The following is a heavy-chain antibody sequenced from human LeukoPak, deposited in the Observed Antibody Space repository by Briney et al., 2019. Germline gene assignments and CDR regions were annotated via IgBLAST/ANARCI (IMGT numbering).Heavy chain of an antibody. Sequence: SETLSLTCTVSGGSISSYYWSWIRQPPGKGLEWIGYIYYDGSTNYNPSLESRVSISVDTSKNQFSLKLSSVTAADTAVYYCARGSGSGNWYFDLWGRGTLVTVSS. V-gene: IGHV4-59*01. CDR3: ARGSGSGNWYFDL. CDR2: IYYDGST. J-gene: IGHJ2*01. D-gene: IGHD2-15*01. CDR1: GGSISSYY.